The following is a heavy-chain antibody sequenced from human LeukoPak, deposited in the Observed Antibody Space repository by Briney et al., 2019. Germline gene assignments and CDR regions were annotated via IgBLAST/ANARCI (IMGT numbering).Heavy chain of an antibody. J-gene: IGHJ5*02. V-gene: IGHV4-30-4*08. Sequence: PSQTLSLTCTVSGASISSHTYYWNWIRQPPGKGLEWIGYISYSGSTYYSPSLKSRVTISVDTPKNQFYLKLSSVTAADTAVYYCARDRLRSVSWFDPWGQGTLVTVSS. CDR2: ISYSGST. CDR1: GASISSHTYY. CDR3: ARDRLRSVSWFDP.